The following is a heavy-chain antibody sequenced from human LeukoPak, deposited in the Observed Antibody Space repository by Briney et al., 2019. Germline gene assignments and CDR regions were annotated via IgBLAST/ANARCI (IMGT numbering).Heavy chain of an antibody. D-gene: IGHD3-22*01. CDR3: ARALDDSSGYYVDY. V-gene: IGHV4-30-4*01. CDR1: GGSISSGDYY. Sequence: SETLSLTCTVSGGSISSGDYYWSWIRQPPGKGLEWIGYIYYSGSTYYNPSLKSRVTISVDTSKNQFSLKLSSVTAADTAVCYCARALDDSSGYYVDYWGQGTLVTVSS. J-gene: IGHJ4*02. CDR2: IYYSGST.